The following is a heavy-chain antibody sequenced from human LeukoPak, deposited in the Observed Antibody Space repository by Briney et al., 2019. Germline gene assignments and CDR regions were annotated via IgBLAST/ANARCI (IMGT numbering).Heavy chain of an antibody. V-gene: IGHV5-51*01. CDR2: IYPGDSDT. Sequence: GESLKISCQGSGYSFTSYWIGWVRPMPGKGLEWMGIIYPGDSDTRYSPSFQGQVTISADKSISTAYLQWSSLKASDTAMYYCARHMVVPAAMPGEGRSYYYYYYMDVWGKGTTVTISS. D-gene: IGHD2-2*01. J-gene: IGHJ6*03. CDR1: GYSFTSYW. CDR3: ARHMVVPAAMPGEGRSYYYYYYMDV.